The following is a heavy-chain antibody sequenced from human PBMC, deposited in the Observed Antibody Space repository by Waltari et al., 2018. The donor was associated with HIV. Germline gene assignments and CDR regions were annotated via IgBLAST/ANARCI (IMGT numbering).Heavy chain of an antibody. CDR2: IKQDGSEK. D-gene: IGHD6-19*01. J-gene: IGHJ4*02. Sequence: EVQLVESGGGLVQHGGSLRLSCAASGLPFCSYCMSWVRQAPGKGLEWVANIKQDGSEKYYVDSVKGRFTISRDNAKNSLYLQMNSLRAEDMAVYYCARDPSSGWNYWGQGTLVTVSS. V-gene: IGHV3-7*01. CDR1: GLPFCSYC. CDR3: ARDPSSGWNY.